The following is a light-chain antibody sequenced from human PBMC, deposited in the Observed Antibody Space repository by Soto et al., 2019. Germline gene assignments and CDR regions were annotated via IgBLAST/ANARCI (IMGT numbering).Light chain of an antibody. J-gene: IGKJ1*01. V-gene: IGKV4-1*01. CDR2: WAS. CDR1: QSVLYSSNNKNY. Sequence: DIVMTQSPDSLAVSLGERATINCKSSQSVLYSSNNKNYLAWYHQKPGQPPKLLLYWASTRESGVPDRFSGSGSGTDFTLTISSLQAEDVAVYYCQQYYITPVTFGQGTKVEVK. CDR3: QQYYITPVT.